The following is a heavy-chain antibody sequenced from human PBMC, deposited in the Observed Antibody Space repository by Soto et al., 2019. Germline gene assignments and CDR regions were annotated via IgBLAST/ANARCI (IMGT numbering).Heavy chain of an antibody. CDR3: ARGRDPNRAYDILTGYYPDAFDI. CDR2: TYYRSKWYN. Sequence: PSQTLSLTCAISGDSVSSNSAAWNWIRQSPSRGLEWLGRTYYRSKWYNDYAVSVKSRITINPDTSKNQFSLQLNSVTPEDTAVYYCARGRDPNRAYDILTGYYPDAFDIWGQGTMVTVSS. V-gene: IGHV6-1*01. J-gene: IGHJ3*02. CDR1: GDSVSSNSAA. D-gene: IGHD3-9*01.